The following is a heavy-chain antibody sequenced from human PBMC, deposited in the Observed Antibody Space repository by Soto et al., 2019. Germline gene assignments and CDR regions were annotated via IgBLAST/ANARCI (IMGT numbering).Heavy chain of an antibody. CDR1: GGSISSGDYS. D-gene: IGHD2-15*01. V-gene: IGHV4-30-4*01. Sequence: PSETLSLTCTVSGGSISSGDYSWSWIRQPPGKGLEWIGYIYYSGSTYYNPSLKSRVTISVDTSKNQFSLKLSSVTAADTAVYYCARQKRYEGLTCWFDPWGQGTLVTVSS. CDR3: ARQKRYEGLTCWFDP. CDR2: IYYSGST. J-gene: IGHJ5*02.